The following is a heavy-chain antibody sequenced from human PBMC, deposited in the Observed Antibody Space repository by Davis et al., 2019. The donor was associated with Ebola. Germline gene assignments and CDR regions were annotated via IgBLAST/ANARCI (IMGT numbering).Heavy chain of an antibody. CDR1: GFTFSSYW. Sequence: GESLKISCAASGFTFSSYWMHWVRQAPGKGLVWVSRINSDGSSTSYADSVKGRFTISRDNAKNTLYLQMNSLKTEDTAVYYCTSRIAAAGTGSYYYGMDVWGQGTTVTVSS. D-gene: IGHD6-13*01. J-gene: IGHJ6*02. CDR3: TSRIAAAGTGSYYYGMDV. V-gene: IGHV3-74*01. CDR2: INSDGSST.